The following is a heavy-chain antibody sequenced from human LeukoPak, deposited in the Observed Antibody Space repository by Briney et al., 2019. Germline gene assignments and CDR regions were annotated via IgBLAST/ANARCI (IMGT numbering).Heavy chain of an antibody. D-gene: IGHD3/OR15-3a*01. V-gene: IGHV4-39*01. CDR3: ARQTGSGLFILP. Sequence: SETLSLTCTVSGVSISSSYSYWGWIRQPPGMGLEWIGSIYYTGNTYYNASLKSQVSISIDTSKNQFSLKLTSVTAADTAVYYCARQTGSGLFILPGGQGTLVAVSS. J-gene: IGHJ4*02. CDR2: IYYTGNT. CDR1: GVSISSSYSY.